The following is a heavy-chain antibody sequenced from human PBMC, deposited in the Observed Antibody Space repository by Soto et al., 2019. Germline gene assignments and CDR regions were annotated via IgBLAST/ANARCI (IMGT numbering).Heavy chain of an antibody. V-gene: IGHV3-23*01. J-gene: IGHJ6*02. CDR2: VSAGGDMT. D-gene: IGHD3-10*01. Sequence: PGGSLRLSCAASGFTFSSYAMSWVRQAPGKGLEWLSSVSAGGDMTYYSDSVKGRFTISRDNSNNALFLQMNSLRAEDTALYYCARGDRGGSGSPASYYYSGLDVWGQGTTVTVSS. CDR3: ARGDRGGSGSPASYYYSGLDV. CDR1: GFTFSSYA.